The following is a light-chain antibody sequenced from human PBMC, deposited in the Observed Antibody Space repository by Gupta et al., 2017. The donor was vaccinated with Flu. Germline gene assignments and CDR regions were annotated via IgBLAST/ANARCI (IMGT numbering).Light chain of an antibody. CDR3: QQYFISPQT. CDR1: QSVLYSSNNKNY. V-gene: IGKV4-1*01. Sequence: SLGERATINCRSSQSVLYSSNNKNYLAWYQHKPGQPPKLLIYWASTRESGVPDRFSGSGSGTDFTLTISSLQADDVAVYYCQQYFISPQTFGQGTKVEIK. CDR2: WAS. J-gene: IGKJ1*01.